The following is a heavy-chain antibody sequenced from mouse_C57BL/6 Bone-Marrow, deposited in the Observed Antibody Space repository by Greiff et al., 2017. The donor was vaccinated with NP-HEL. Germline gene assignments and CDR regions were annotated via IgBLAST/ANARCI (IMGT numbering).Heavy chain of an antibody. J-gene: IGHJ2*01. CDR1: GYTFTDYY. D-gene: IGHD4-1*01. CDR3: ATLGRGY. V-gene: IGHV1-76*01. CDR2: IYPGSGNT. Sequence: VQLQESGAELVRPGASVKLSCKASGYTFTDYYINWVKQRPGQGLEWIARIYPGSGNTYYNEKFKGKATLTAEKSSSTAYMQLSSLTSEDSAVYFCATLGRGYWGQGTTLTVSS.